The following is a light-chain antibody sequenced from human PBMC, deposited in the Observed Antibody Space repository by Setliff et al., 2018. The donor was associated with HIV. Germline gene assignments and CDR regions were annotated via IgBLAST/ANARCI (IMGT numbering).Light chain of an antibody. CDR3: CSNTGSNTFV. CDR1: SSDVGRYNL. V-gene: IGLV2-23*01. CDR2: QAT. Sequence: QSVLTQPASVSGSPGQSITISCTGTSSDVGRYNLVSWYQQHPARAPKLIIYQATRRPSGVSNRFSGSKSGNVASLTISGLQAEDEADYYCCSNTGSNTFVFGTGTKVTVL. J-gene: IGLJ1*01.